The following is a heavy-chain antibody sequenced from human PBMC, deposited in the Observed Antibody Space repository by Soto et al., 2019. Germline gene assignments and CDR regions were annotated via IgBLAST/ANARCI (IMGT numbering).Heavy chain of an antibody. D-gene: IGHD1-26*01. V-gene: IGHV1-69*12. CDR2: IIPIFGTA. CDR3: ARTHTGGSYRGRYWYFDL. CDR1: GGTFSSYA. Sequence: QVQLVQSGAEVKKPGSSVKVSCKASGGTFSSYAISWVRQAPGQGLEWMGGIIPIFGTANYAQKFQGRVTITADESTSTAYMELSSLRSEDTAVYYCARTHTGGSYRGRYWYFDLWGRGTLVTVSS. J-gene: IGHJ2*01.